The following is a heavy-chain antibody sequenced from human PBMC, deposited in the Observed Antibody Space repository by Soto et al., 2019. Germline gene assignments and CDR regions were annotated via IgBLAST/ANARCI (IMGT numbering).Heavy chain of an antibody. D-gene: IGHD3-22*01. CDR3: GRDSGDSSGYYYPSLEYYFDY. J-gene: IGHJ4*02. Sequence: GGSLRLSCAASGFTFSSYGMHWVRQAPGKGLEWVAVIWYDGSNKYYADSVKGRFTISRDNSKNTLYLQMNSLRAEDTAVYYCGRDSGDSSGYYYPSLEYYFDYWGQGTLVTVSS. V-gene: IGHV3-33*08. CDR1: GFTFSSYG. CDR2: IWYDGSNK.